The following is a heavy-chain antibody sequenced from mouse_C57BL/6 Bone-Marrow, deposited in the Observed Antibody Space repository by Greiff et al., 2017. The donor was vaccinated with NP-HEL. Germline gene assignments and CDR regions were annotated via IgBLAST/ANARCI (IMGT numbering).Heavy chain of an antibody. Sequence: EVHLVESGGDLVKPGGSLKLSCAASGFTFSSYGMSWVRPTPDTRLEWVATISSGGSYTYYPDSVKGRFTISRDNAKNTLYLQMSSLKSEDTAMYYCASPYDYDVAWFAYWGQGTLVTVSA. CDR2: ISSGGSYT. CDR1: GFTFSSYG. CDR3: ASPYDYDVAWFAY. V-gene: IGHV5-6*01. D-gene: IGHD2-4*01. J-gene: IGHJ3*01.